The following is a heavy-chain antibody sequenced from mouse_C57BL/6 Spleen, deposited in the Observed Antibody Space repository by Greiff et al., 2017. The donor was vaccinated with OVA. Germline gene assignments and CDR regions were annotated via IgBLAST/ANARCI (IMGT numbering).Heavy chain of an antibody. Sequence: QVQLQQPGAELVKPGASVKLSCKASGYTFTSYWMQWVKQRPGQGLEWIGEIDPSDSYTNYNQKFKGKATLTVDTSSSTAYMQLSSLPSEDSAVYYCARSTMVTTGGVWFAYWGQGTLVTVSA. CDR2: IDPSDSYT. J-gene: IGHJ3*01. D-gene: IGHD2-2*01. CDR3: ARSTMVTTGGVWFAY. V-gene: IGHV1-50*01. CDR1: GYTFTSYW.